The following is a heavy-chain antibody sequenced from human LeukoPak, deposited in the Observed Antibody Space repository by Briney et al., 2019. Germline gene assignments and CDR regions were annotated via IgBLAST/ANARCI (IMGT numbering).Heavy chain of an antibody. CDR2: ISYDGSNK. J-gene: IGHJ3*02. V-gene: IGHV3-30*03. Sequence: GGSLRLSCAASGFTFSSYGMHWVRQAPGKGLEWVSVISYDGSNKYYADSVKGRFTISRDNSKNTLYLQMNSLRAEDTAVYYCATTSDAFDIWGQGTMVTVSS. D-gene: IGHD2-2*01. CDR3: ATTSDAFDI. CDR1: GFTFSSYG.